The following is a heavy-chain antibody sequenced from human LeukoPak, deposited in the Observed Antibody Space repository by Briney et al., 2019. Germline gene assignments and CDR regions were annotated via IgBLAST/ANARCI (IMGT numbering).Heavy chain of an antibody. D-gene: IGHD3-3*01. CDR3: ARANTYYDCWSGGYYYYYIAV. CDR1: GFTFSKYA. CDR2: ISGSGGST. V-gene: IGHV3-23*01. Sequence: AGGSLRLSCAASGFTFSKYAMSWVRQAPGKGLEWVSVISGSGGSTYYTDSVKGRFTISRDNSKNTLYLQMNSLKTEETAVYYCARANTYYDCWSGGYYYYYIAVWGKGTTVTVSS. J-gene: IGHJ6*03.